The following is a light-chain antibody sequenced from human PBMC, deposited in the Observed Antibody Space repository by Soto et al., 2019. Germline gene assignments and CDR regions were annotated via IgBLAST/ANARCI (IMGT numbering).Light chain of an antibody. J-gene: IGLJ2*01. V-gene: IGLV2-8*01. CDR1: SSDLGDFNY. Sequence: QSALTQPPSASGSPGQSVTISCTGTSSDLGDFNYVSWYQQHPGQVPKLMIYEVTKRPSGVPDRFSGSKSGNTASLTVSGLQAEDEADYYCCSRIGGTSVVFGGGTKLTVL. CDR3: CSRIGGTSVV. CDR2: EVT.